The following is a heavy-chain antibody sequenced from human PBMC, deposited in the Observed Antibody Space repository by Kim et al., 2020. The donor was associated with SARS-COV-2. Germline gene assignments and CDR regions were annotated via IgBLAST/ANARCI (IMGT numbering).Heavy chain of an antibody. Sequence: SETLSLTCTVSGGSISDGSHYWDWIRQPPGKGLEWIGTIYYSGTTYYNPSLKSRVIISVDTSRNQFSMNLPSVTAADTAVYYCARSRASTVLDAFDIWG. D-gene: IGHD1-26*01. V-gene: IGHV4-39*01. J-gene: IGHJ3*02. CDR1: GGSISDGSHY. CDR2: IYYSGTT. CDR3: ARSRASTVLDAFDI.